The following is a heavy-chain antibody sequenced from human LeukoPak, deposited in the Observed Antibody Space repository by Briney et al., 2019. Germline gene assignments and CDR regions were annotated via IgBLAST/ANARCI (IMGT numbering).Heavy chain of an antibody. CDR3: ARDGYSSGWGGWFDP. V-gene: IGHV1-69*05. D-gene: IGHD6-19*01. CDR1: GGTFSSYA. CDR2: IIPIFGTA. J-gene: IGHJ5*02. Sequence: SVKVSCKASGGTFSSYAISWVRQAPGQGLEWMGGIIPIFGTANYAQKFQGRVTITTDESTSTAYMELSSLRSEDTAVYYCARDGYSSGWGGWFDPWGQGTLVTVSS.